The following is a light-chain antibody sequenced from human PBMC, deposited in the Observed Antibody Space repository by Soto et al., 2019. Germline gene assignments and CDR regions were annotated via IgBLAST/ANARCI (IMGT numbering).Light chain of an antibody. Sequence: DIQMTQSPSTLSGSVGDRVTITCRASQTISSWLAWYQQKPGKAPKLLIYKASTLKSGVPSRFSGSGSGTEFTLTISSLPPDEFATYYWQHYNSYSEAFGQGTKVELK. V-gene: IGKV1-5*03. CDR3: QHYNSYSEA. CDR1: QTISSW. J-gene: IGKJ1*01. CDR2: KAS.